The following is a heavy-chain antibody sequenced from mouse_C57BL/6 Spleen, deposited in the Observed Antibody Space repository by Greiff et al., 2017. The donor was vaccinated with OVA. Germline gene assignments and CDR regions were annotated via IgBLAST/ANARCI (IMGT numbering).Heavy chain of an antibody. D-gene: IGHD1-1*01. Sequence: EVKLMESGPELVKPGASVKISCKASGYSFTDYNMNWVKQSNGKSLEWIGVINPNYGTTSYNQKFKGKATLTVDQASSTAYMQLNSLTSEDAAVYYCATYGSSYYFDYWGQGTTLTVSS. CDR1: GYSFTDYN. CDR3: ATYGSSYYFDY. CDR2: INPNYGTT. J-gene: IGHJ2*01. V-gene: IGHV1-39*01.